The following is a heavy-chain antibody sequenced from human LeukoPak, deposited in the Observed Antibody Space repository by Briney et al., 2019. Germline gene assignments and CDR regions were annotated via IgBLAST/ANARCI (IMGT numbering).Heavy chain of an antibody. CDR2: ISSSGSTI. J-gene: IGHJ3*02. Sequence: GGSLRLSCAASGFTFSSYEMNWVRQAPGKGLEWVSYISSSGSTIYYADSVKGRFTISRDNAKNSLYLQMNSLRAEDTAVYYCARDVAWGAFDIWGQGTMVTVSS. CDR3: ARDVAWGAFDI. D-gene: IGHD3-16*01. V-gene: IGHV3-48*03. CDR1: GFTFSSYE.